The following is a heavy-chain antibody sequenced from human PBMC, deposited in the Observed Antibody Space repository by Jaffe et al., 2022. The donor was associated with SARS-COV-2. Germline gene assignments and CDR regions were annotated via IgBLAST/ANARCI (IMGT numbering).Heavy chain of an antibody. CDR1: GGSVSSDSYY. V-gene: IGHV4-61*01. D-gene: IGHD4-17*01. CDR2: IYYSGRT. J-gene: IGHJ3*02. Sequence: QVQLQESGPGLVKPSETLSLTCTVSGGSVSSDSYYWSWIRQPPGQGLEWVGYIYYSGRTNYNPSLNSRVTISVDTSKNQLFLELRSVTAADTAVYYCARVFYAAYSDAFAIWGQGTMLTVSS. CDR3: ARVFYAAYSDAFAI.